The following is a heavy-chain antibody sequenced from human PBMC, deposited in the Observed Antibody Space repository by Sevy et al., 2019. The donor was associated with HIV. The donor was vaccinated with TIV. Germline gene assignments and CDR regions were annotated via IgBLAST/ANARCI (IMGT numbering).Heavy chain of an antibody. D-gene: IGHD1-7*01. J-gene: IGHJ4*02. V-gene: IGHV3-30*18. Sequence: GGSLRLSCAASGFTFSNYGMHWVRQAPGKGLEWVAVISYDGSIKYYADSVRGRFTISRDNSKNTLYLQVNSLRPEDTTMYFCAKDQGRLLELDYWGQGTLVTVSS. CDR3: AKDQGRLLELDY. CDR2: ISYDGSIK. CDR1: GFTFSNYG.